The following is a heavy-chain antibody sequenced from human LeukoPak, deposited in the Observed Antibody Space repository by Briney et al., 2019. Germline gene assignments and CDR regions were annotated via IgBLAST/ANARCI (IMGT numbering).Heavy chain of an antibody. CDR1: GGSISSGGYS. CDR2: IYHSGST. J-gene: IGHJ4*02. V-gene: IGHV4-30-2*01. CDR3: ARGLRGSPGVDY. D-gene: IGHD4-17*01. Sequence: SETLSLTCAVSGGSISSGGYSWSWIRQPPGKGLEWIGYIYHSGSTYYNPSLKSRVTTSVDRSKNQFSLKLSSVTAADTAVYYCARGLRGSPGVDYWGQGTLVTVSS.